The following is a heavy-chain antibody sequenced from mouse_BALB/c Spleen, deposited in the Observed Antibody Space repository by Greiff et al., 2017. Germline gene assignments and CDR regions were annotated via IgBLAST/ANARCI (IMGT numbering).Heavy chain of an antibody. Sequence: EVKLQESGPGLVKPSQSLSLTCTVTGYSITSDYAWNWIRQFPGNKLEWMGYISYSGSTSYNPSLKSRISITRDTSKNQFFLQLNSVTTEDTATYYCANSDWAMDYWGQGTSVTVSS. D-gene: IGHD4-1*01. CDR3: ANSDWAMDY. V-gene: IGHV3-2*02. CDR2: ISYSGST. J-gene: IGHJ4*01. CDR1: GYSITSDYA.